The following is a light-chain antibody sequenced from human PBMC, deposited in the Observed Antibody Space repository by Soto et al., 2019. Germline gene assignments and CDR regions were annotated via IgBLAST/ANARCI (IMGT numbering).Light chain of an antibody. CDR3: HQYNSYSPWT. CDR1: QNIRSR. CDR2: DAS. V-gene: IGKV1-5*01. Sequence: QMTQAPSTLPASVGDRFTITCVAIQNIRSRLAWFQQKPGKAHKLLIYDASSFESGVPQRFSGGGSGTAFTPTISSMQVEDYATYYCHQYNSYSPWTVGQGTKVEIK. J-gene: IGKJ1*01.